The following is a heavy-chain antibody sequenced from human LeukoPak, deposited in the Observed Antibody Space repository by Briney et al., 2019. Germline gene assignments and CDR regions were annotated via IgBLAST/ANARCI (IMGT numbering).Heavy chain of an antibody. D-gene: IGHD3-10*01. CDR1: GFTFSSYG. CDR3: AKRRMVRGVVPDAFDI. CDR2: ISGSGGST. Sequence: GGSLRLSCAASGFTFSSYGMHWVRQAPGKGLEWVSAISGSGGSTYYADSVKGRFTISRDNSKNTLYLQMNSLRAEDTAAYYCAKRRMVRGVVPDAFDIWGQGTMVTVSS. V-gene: IGHV3-23*01. J-gene: IGHJ3*02.